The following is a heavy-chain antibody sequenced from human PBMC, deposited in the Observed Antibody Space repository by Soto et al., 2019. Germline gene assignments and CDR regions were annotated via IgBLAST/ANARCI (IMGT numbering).Heavy chain of an antibody. D-gene: IGHD4-4*01. Sequence: QVQLQESGPGLVKPSQTLSLTCTVSGFSISSGGSYWSWIRQYPGKGLEWIGNIYYSGTTYYNPSLKSRLTISVDTSDNQFSLRLSSLTAADTAVYFCARAKTTVTSFDPWGQGTLVTVSS. J-gene: IGHJ5*02. CDR1: GFSISSGGSY. CDR2: IYYSGTT. V-gene: IGHV4-31*03. CDR3: ARAKTTVTSFDP.